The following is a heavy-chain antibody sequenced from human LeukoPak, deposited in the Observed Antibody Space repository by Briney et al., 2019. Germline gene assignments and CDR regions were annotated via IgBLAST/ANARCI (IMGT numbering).Heavy chain of an antibody. J-gene: IGHJ4*02. CDR2: ISGSGGST. CDR1: GFTFSSYA. V-gene: IGHV3-23*01. D-gene: IGHD6-13*01. CDR3: AKRYSNNWYYFDY. Sequence: PGGSLRVSCAASGFTFSSYAISWVRQAPGKGLEWVSSISGSGGSTYYADSVKGRFTISRDNSKNTLYMQMNSLRAEDTAVYYCAKRYSNNWYYFDYWGQGTLVTVSS.